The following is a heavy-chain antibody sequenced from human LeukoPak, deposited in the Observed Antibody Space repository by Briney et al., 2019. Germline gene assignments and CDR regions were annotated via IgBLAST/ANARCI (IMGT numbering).Heavy chain of an antibody. CDR2: IYYSGST. CDR3: ARIPYNWNDGYYFDY. Sequence: SETLSLTCTVPGGSISSYYWSWIRQPPGKGLEWIGYIYYSGSTNYNPSLKGRVTISVDTSKNQFSLKLSSVTAADTAVYYCARIPYNWNDGYYFDYWGQGTLVTVSS. J-gene: IGHJ4*02. CDR1: GGSISSYY. D-gene: IGHD1-1*01. V-gene: IGHV4-59*01.